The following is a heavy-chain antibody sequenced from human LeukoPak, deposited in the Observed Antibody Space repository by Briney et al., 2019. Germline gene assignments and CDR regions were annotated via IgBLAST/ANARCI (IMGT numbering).Heavy chain of an antibody. V-gene: IGHV3-7*03. CDR1: GCSFSNYW. J-gene: IGHJ4*02. CDR2: IKQDESEK. Sequence: GGSLRLSCTASGCSFSNYWMSWVRQAPGKGLEWVASIKQDESEKYYVDSVKGRFTTSRDNAKSSLYLQMNALRGEDTAVYYCARLVGDVTTWDCWGQGTLVTVSS. D-gene: IGHD1-26*01. CDR3: ARLVGDVTTWDC.